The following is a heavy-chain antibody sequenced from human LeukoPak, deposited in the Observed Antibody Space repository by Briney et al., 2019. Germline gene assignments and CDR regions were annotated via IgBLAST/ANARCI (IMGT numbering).Heavy chain of an antibody. CDR3: AKDLWDS. D-gene: IGHD3-16*01. V-gene: IGHV3-48*01. Sequence: GGSLRLSCAASGFTFSSYSMNWVRQAPGKGLEWVSYISSSSSTIYYADSVKGRFTISRDNSKNTLYLQMNSLRAEDTAVYYCAKDLWDSWGQGTLVTVSS. J-gene: IGHJ5*02. CDR2: ISSSSSTI. CDR1: GFTFSSYS.